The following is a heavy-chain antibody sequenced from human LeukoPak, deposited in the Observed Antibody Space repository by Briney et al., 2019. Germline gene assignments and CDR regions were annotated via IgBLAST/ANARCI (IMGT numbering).Heavy chain of an antibody. V-gene: IGHV3-23*01. J-gene: IGHJ6*02. Sequence: GGSLRLSCAASGFTSSSYAMSWVRQAPGKGLEWVSGISGSGGSTYYADSVKGRFTISRDNSKNTPYLQMNSLRAEDTAVYYCAKDANLKKFSGMDVWGQGTTVTVSS. CDR2: ISGSGGST. CDR3: AKDANLKKFSGMDV. CDR1: GFTSSSYA.